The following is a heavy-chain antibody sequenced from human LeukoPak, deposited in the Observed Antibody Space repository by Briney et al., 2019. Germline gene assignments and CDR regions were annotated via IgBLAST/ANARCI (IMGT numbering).Heavy chain of an antibody. V-gene: IGHV1-8*01. J-gene: IGHJ4*02. D-gene: IGHD3-3*01. CDR3: ARNLITIFGVVIQAFAY. CDR2: MNPNSGNT. CDR1: GYTFTSYD. Sequence: ASVKVSCKASGYTFTSYDINWVRQATGQGLEWMAWMNPNSGNTGYAQKFQGRVTMTRNTSISTAYMELSSLRSEDTAVYYCARNLITIFGVVIQAFAYWGQGTLVTVSS.